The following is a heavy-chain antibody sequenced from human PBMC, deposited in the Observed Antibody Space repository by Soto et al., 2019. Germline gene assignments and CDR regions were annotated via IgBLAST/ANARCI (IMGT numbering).Heavy chain of an antibody. Sequence: QITLKESGPTLVKPTQTLTLTCTFSGFSFTTYGVGVGWIRQAPGKAPEWLALIYWDDQKTFRSSLESRLTITKDTSKDQVVLTITNMDPVDTATYYCTKKRPYHDSSACGRDCYMDVWGKGTTVTVSS. J-gene: IGHJ6*04. CDR1: GFSFTTYGVG. V-gene: IGHV2-5*02. CDR2: IYWDDQK. CDR3: TKKRPYHDSSACGRDCYMDV. D-gene: IGHD2-2*01.